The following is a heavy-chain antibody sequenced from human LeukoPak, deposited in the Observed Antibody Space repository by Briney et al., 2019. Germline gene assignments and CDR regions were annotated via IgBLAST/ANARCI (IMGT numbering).Heavy chain of an antibody. Sequence: GGSLRLSCAASGFTFRTYAMAWVRQAPGKGLMWVSSISPDCHYIYYADALRGRFTTSRDNSQNALFLQTNSLRAEDTAVYFCANQEPSYNNDLSRVADAFDIWGQGTMVSVSS. J-gene: IGHJ3*02. CDR2: ISPDCHYI. D-gene: IGHD3-10*01. V-gene: IGHV3-23*01. CDR3: ANQEPSYNNDLSRVADAFDI. CDR1: GFTFRTYA.